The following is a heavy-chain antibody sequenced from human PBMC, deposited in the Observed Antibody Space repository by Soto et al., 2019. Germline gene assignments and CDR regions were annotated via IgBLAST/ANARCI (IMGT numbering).Heavy chain of an antibody. J-gene: IGHJ4*02. Sequence: SETLSLTCTVSGGSISSSSYYWGWIRQPPGKGLEWIGSIYYSGSTYYNPSLKSRVTISVDTSKNQFSLKLSSVTAADTAVYYCARGEYSYGHHFDYWGRGTLVTVS. CDR3: ARGEYSYGHHFDY. CDR1: GGSISSSSYY. V-gene: IGHV4-39*01. D-gene: IGHD5-18*01. CDR2: IYYSGST.